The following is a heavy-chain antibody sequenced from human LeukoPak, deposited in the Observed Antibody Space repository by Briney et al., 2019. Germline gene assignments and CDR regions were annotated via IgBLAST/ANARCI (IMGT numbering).Heavy chain of an antibody. CDR1: GFTFSDFY. D-gene: IGHD4-23*01. CDR3: ARGRPHGNDY. CDR2: ISNSGSTI. V-gene: IGHV3-11*04. Sequence: GGSLRLSCAASGFTFSDFYMTWIRQAPGKGLEWVSYISNSGSTIYYADSVKGRFSISRDNAKNTLYLQMNSLRVEDTAVYYCARGRPHGNDYWGQGTLVTVSS. J-gene: IGHJ4*02.